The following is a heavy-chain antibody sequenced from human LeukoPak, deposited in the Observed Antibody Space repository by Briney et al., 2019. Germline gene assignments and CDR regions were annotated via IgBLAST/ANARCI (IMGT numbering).Heavy chain of an antibody. CDR2: ISGSGAGT. Sequence: PGGSLRLSCAVSGFTFSNYGMSWVRQAPGKGLEWVSGISGSGAGTYYADSVKGWFTISRDNSKNTLYLQMNSLRAEDTAVYYCAKDIGQGLEWPSGIDYWGQGTLVTVSS. J-gene: IGHJ4*02. V-gene: IGHV3-23*01. CDR1: GFTFSNYG. CDR3: AKDIGQGLEWPSGIDY. D-gene: IGHD3-3*01.